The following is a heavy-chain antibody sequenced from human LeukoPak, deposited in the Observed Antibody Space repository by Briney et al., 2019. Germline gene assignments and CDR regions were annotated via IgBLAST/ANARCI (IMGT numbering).Heavy chain of an antibody. V-gene: IGHV4-34*01. D-gene: IGHD5-12*01. J-gene: IGHJ4*02. CDR2: INHSGST. CDR3: ARRVRGYSGYDPCYFDY. CDR1: GGSFSGYY. Sequence: SETLSLTCAVYGGSFSGYYWSWIRQPPGKGLEWIGEINHSGSTNYNPSLKSRVTISVDTSKNQFSLKLSSVTAADTAVYYCARRVRGYSGYDPCYFDYWGQGTLVTVSS.